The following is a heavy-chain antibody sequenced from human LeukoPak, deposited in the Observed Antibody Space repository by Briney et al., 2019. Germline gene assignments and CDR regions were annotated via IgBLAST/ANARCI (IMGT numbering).Heavy chain of an antibody. CDR3: ARTVGNWFDP. CDR1: GVSISSSNSY. J-gene: IGHJ5*02. Sequence: TLSLTCTVSGVSISSSNSYWSWIRQPAGKGLEWIGRIYTSGSTNYNPSPKSRVTMSVDTSKNQFSLKLSSVTAADTAVYYCARTVGNWFDPWGQGTLVTVSS. CDR2: IYTSGST. V-gene: IGHV4-61*02.